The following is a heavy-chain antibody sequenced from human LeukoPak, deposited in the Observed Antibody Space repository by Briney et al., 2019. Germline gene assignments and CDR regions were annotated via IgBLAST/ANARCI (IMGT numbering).Heavy chain of an antibody. CDR2: INPNSGGT. CDR3: ARGSIESGSYYYYFDY. CDR1: GDTFTGYY. Sequence: ASVKVSCKASGDTFTGYYMHWVRQAPGQGLEWMGWINPNSGGTNYAQKFQGWVTMTRDTSISTAYMELSRLRSDDTAVYYCARGSIESGSYYYYFDYWGQGTLVTVSS. D-gene: IGHD1-26*01. J-gene: IGHJ4*02. V-gene: IGHV1-2*04.